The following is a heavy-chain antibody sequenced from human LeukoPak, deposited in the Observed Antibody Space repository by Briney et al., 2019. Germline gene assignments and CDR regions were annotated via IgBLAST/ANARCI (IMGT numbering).Heavy chain of an antibody. J-gene: IGHJ4*02. Sequence: SETLSLTCTVSGGSISSSSYYWGWIRRPPGKGLEWIGSIYYSGGTYDNPSLKSRVTISVDTSKNQFSLKLGSVTAADTALYYCAREVFYYGSGNPYFFDYWGQGTLVTVSP. V-gene: IGHV4-39*07. CDR2: IYYSGGT. CDR1: GGSISSSSYY. CDR3: AREVFYYGSGNPYFFDY. D-gene: IGHD3-10*01.